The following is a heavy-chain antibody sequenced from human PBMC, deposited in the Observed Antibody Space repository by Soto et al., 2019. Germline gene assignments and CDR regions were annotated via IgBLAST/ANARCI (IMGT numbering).Heavy chain of an antibody. J-gene: IGHJ5*02. V-gene: IGHV3-74*01. CDR1: GFTFSSYW. CDR2: IESDGSSP. Sequence: EVQLVESEGGLVQPGGSLRLSCAASGFTFSSYWMHWVRQAPGKGLVWVSRIESDGSSPIYADSVKGRFTISRDNAKNTLYLQMNSLRAEDTAVYYCAKSNWFDPWGQGTLVTVSS. CDR3: AKSNWFDP.